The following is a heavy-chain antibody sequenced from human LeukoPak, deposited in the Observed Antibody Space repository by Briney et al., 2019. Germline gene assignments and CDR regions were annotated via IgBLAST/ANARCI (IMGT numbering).Heavy chain of an antibody. CDR2: ISYDGSNK. CDR3: AKSALRYHSHHNWFDP. J-gene: IGHJ5*02. V-gene: IGHV3-30*18. CDR1: GFPLRSNG. D-gene: IGHD3-9*01. Sequence: GGPWRSSFAAPGFPLRSNGMPWFPQAPGKGLEWWALISYDGSNKYYADSMKGRFTISRDNSKNTLYLQMNSLRAEDTAVYYCAKSALRYHSHHNWFDPWGQGTLVTVSS.